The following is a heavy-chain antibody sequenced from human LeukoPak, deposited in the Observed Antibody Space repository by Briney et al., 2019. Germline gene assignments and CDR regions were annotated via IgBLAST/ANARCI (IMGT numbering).Heavy chain of an antibody. J-gene: IGHJ4*02. Sequence: GGSLRLSCAASGFTVSSNYMSWVRQAPWKGLEWVSVIYSGGSTYYADSVKGRFTISRDNSKNTLYLQMNSLRAEDTAVYYCARVAWIQLWSGGYYFDYWGQGTLVTVSS. D-gene: IGHD5-18*01. CDR2: IYSGGST. CDR3: ARVAWIQLWSGGYYFDY. CDR1: GFTVSSNY. V-gene: IGHV3-66*01.